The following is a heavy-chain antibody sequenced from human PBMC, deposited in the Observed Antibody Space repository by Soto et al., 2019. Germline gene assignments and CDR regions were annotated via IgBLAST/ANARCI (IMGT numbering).Heavy chain of an antibody. V-gene: IGHV3-48*03. CDR2: ISLSGSTI. D-gene: IGHD3-3*02. J-gene: IGHJ4*02. CDR3: ARESFSASPNFFDY. Sequence: GGSLRLSCAASGFAFSNYEMNWVRQAPGKGLEWVSYISLSGSTIYYADSVKGRFTISRDDAKNSLYLQMDSLRADDTAVYYCARESFSASPNFFDYWGQGTLVTV. CDR1: GFAFSNYE.